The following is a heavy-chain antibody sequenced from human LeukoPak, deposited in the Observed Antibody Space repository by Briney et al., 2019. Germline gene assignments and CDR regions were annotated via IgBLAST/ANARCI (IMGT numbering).Heavy chain of an antibody. V-gene: IGHV1-8*01. CDR1: GYTFTSYD. CDR2: MNPNSGDT. CDR3: ARSGFGSGSHFDY. D-gene: IGHD3-10*01. Sequence: GASVKVSCKASGYTFTSYDINWVRQATRQGLEWMGWMNPNSGDTGYVQKFQGRVTMTRSTSISTAYMELSSLRSEDTAIYYCARSGFGSGSHFDYWGQGTLVTVSS. J-gene: IGHJ4*02.